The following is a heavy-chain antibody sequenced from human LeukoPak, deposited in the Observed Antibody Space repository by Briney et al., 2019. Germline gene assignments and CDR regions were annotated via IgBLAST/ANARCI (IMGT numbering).Heavy chain of an antibody. D-gene: IGHD1-26*01. Sequence: ASVTVSFKASGYTFTIYDINWVRQATGQGLEWMGWMNPNSGNTGYAQKFQGRVTMTRNTSISTAYMELSSLRSEDTAVYYCAKSGSYYITTWFDPWGQGTLVTVSS. CDR2: MNPNSGNT. CDR1: GYTFTIYD. CDR3: AKSGSYYITTWFDP. J-gene: IGHJ5*02. V-gene: IGHV1-8*01.